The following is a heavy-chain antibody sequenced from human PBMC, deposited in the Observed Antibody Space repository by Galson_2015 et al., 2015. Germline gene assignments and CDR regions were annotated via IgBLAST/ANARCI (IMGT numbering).Heavy chain of an antibody. D-gene: IGHD2-2*01. CDR1: GYTFTGYY. Sequence: SVKVSCKASGYTFTGYYIHWVRQAPGQGLEWMGWINPNSGGTNYAQKFQGWVTMTRDTSISTAYMELSRLRSDDTAVYYCARAPYCSSTSCNRYNWFDPWGQGTLVTVSS. CDR2: INPNSGGT. J-gene: IGHJ5*02. V-gene: IGHV1-2*04. CDR3: ARAPYCSSTSCNRYNWFDP.